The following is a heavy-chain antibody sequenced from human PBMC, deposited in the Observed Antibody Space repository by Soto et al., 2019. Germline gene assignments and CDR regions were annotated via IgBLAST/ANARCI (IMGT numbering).Heavy chain of an antibody. CDR2: ISYDGSNK. CDR1: GFTFSSYG. CDR3: AKDRGRVVVAAPHDY. J-gene: IGHJ4*02. V-gene: IGHV3-30*18. Sequence: QVQLVESGGGVVQPGRSLRLSCAASGFTFSSYGMQWVRQAPGKGLEWVAVISYDGSNKYYADSVKGRFTISRDNSKNTLYLQMNSLRAEDTAVYYCAKDRGRVVVAAPHDYWGQGTLVTVSS. D-gene: IGHD2-15*01.